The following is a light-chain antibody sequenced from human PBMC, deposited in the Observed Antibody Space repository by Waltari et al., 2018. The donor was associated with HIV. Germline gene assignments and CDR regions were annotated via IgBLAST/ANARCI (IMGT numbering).Light chain of an antibody. CDR1: SLRSYY. J-gene: IGLJ2*01. CDR3: HSRDSSGYHVV. V-gene: IGLV3-19*01. CDR2: GRN. Sequence: SSELTQDPSVSVALGQTVRITCQGDSLRSYYASWYQQKSGQAPVVVFFGRNNRPSGIPDRVSGSSSGNTASLTITGAQAEDEADYYCHSRDSSGYHVVFGGGTKVTVL.